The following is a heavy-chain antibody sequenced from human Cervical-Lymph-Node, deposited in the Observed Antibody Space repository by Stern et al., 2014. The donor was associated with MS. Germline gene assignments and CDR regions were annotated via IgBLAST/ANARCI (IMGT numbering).Heavy chain of an antibody. D-gene: IGHD5-18*01. CDR1: GGTFSSYA. CDR3: ARGGYSYGYEGYFDY. CDR2: IIPIFGTA. V-gene: IGHV1-69*01. J-gene: IGHJ4*02. Sequence: VQLVESGAEVKKPGSSVKVSCKASGGTFSSYAISWVRQAPGQGLEWMGGIIPIFGTANCAQKFQGRVTITADESTSTAYMELSSLRSEDTAVYYCARGGYSYGYEGYFDYWGQGTLVTVSS.